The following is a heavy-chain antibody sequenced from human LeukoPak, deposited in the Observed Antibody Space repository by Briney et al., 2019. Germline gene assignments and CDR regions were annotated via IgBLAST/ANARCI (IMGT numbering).Heavy chain of an antibody. Sequence: ASVKVSCKASGYTFTSYDINWVRQATGQGLEWMGWMNPNSGNTGYAQKFQGRVTMTRNTSISTDYMELSSLRSEDTAVYYCARGMRFGSSGYSLGYYYYGMDVWGQGTTVTVSS. CDR3: ARGMRFGSSGYSLGYYYYGMDV. J-gene: IGHJ6*02. D-gene: IGHD3-22*01. CDR2: MNPNSGNT. V-gene: IGHV1-8*01. CDR1: GYTFTSYD.